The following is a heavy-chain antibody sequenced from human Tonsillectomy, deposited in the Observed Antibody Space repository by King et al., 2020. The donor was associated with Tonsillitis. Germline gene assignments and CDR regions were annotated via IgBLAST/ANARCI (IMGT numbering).Heavy chain of an antibody. CDR2: ISGDGDST. D-gene: IGHD2-15*01. CDR3: AIDRSRILLRSSLRN. CDR1: GFTFDDYA. Sequence: VQLVESGGGVVQPGGSLRLSCAASGFTFDDYAMHWVRQAPGKGLEWVSLISGDGDSTYYGDSVKGRFTISRDNSKNSLYLQMNSLRTEDTALYYCAIDRSRILLRSSLRNWGQGTLVTVSS. J-gene: IGHJ4*02. V-gene: IGHV3-43*02.